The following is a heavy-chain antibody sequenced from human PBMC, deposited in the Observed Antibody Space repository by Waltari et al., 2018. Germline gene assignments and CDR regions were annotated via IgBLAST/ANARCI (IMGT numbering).Heavy chain of an antibody. CDR1: GLTFTDYW. CDR3: VRDHWGPDY. D-gene: IGHD7-27*01. CDR2: IKKDGSEK. Sequence: EVHLVESGGGLVQPGGSLRLSCAASGLTFTDYWMSWVRQAPGKGPDWVANIKKDGSEKNYVDYVKGRFTISRDNAKDSVYLQMNSLRADDTAMYYCVRDHWGPDYWGQGTLVTVSS. V-gene: IGHV3-7*01. J-gene: IGHJ4*02.